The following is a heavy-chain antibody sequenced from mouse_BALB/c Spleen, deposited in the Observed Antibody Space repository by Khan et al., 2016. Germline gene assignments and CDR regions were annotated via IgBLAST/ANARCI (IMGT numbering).Heavy chain of an antibody. D-gene: IGHD2-3*01. J-gene: IGHJ2*01. Sequence: QVQLKQSGAELARPGASVRMSCKASGYTFTSYTMHWVKQGPGQGLEWIGYVIPSNAYTNYNQQFKDKATLTADKSSSTAYMQLSSLTSEDSAVYYCARVGWLLGYFGYWDQGTTLTVAS. CDR3: ARVGWLLGYFGY. CDR1: GYTFTSYT. CDR2: VIPSNAYT. V-gene: IGHV1-4*01.